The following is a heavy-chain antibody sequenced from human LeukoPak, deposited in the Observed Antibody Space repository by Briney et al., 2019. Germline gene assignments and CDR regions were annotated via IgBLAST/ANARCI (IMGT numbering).Heavy chain of an antibody. V-gene: IGHV4-4*07. CDR3: ARVITASWFDP. J-gene: IGHJ5*02. Sequence: SETLSLTCTVSGDSISSYYWSWIRQPAGKGLEWIGRIYASGSTNYNPSLKGRVTMSVDTSKNQFSLKLSSVTAADTAVYYCARVITASWFDPWGQGTLVTVSS. CDR1: GDSISSYY. CDR2: IYASGST.